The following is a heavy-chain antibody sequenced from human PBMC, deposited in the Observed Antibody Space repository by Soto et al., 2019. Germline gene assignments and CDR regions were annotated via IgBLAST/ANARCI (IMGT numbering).Heavy chain of an antibody. CDR2: VNPGSGYK. CDR1: GYVFPSYD. Sequence: TVRVSCKASGYVFPSYDITWVRQAPGHGLEWMGWVNPGSGYKGYAQNFQGRVTLTRNMSISTVYMELSSLRSEDTAVYYCARADPRHYYMDVWGKGTTVTVSS. J-gene: IGHJ6*03. CDR3: ARADPRHYYMDV. V-gene: IGHV1-8*01.